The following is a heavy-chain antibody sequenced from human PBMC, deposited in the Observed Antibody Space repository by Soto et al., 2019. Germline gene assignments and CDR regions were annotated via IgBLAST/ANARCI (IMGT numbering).Heavy chain of an antibody. CDR3: ARVVVVAATVVWFDP. D-gene: IGHD2-15*01. V-gene: IGHV4-30-2*01. CDR2: IYHSGST. J-gene: IGHJ5*02. CDR1: GGSISSGGYS. Sequence: SETLSLTCAVSGGSISSGGYSWSWIRQPPGKGLEWIGYIYHSGSTYYNPSLKSRVTISVDRSKNQFSLKLSSVTAADTAVYYCARVVVVAATVVWFDPWGQGTLVTVPS.